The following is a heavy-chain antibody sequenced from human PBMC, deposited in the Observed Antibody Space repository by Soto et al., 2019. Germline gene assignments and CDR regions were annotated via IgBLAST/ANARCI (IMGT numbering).Heavy chain of an antibody. D-gene: IGHD2-15*01. CDR2: ISYDGSNK. V-gene: IGHV3-30-3*01. J-gene: IGHJ6*02. Sequence: QVQLVESGGGVVQPGRSLRLSCAASGFIFSSYAMHWVRQAPGKGLEWVAVISYDGSNKYYADSVKGRFTISRDNSKNTLYLQMNSLRAEDTAVYYCARTGLLHGMDVGGQGTTVTVSS. CDR1: GFIFSSYA. CDR3: ARTGLLHGMDV.